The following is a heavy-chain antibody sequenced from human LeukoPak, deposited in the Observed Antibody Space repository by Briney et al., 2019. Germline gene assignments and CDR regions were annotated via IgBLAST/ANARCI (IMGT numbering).Heavy chain of an antibody. D-gene: IGHD3-22*01. CDR2: ISYDGSNK. CDR1: GFTFSSYA. V-gene: IGHV3-30-3*01. Sequence: GGSLRLSCAASGFTFSSYAMHWVRQAPGKGLEWVAVISYDGSNKYYADSAKGRFTISRDNSKNTLYLQMNSLRAEDTAVYYCARDTTLDSSGYYSYFDYWGQGTLVTVSS. CDR3: ARDTTLDSSGYYSYFDY. J-gene: IGHJ4*02.